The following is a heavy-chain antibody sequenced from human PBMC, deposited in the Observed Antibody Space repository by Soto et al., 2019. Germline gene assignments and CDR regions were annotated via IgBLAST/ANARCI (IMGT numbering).Heavy chain of an antibody. D-gene: IGHD3-10*01. V-gene: IGHV4-34*01. J-gene: IGHJ6*02. Sequence: QVQLQQWGAGLLKPSETLSLTCAVYVGTFSDYYWTWIRQPPGKGLEWIGEINHSGSTNYNPSLKSRVTISVDTSKNQFSLKLSSVTAADTAVYYCARGLLDLVRGARYGMDVWGRGTTVTVSS. CDR3: ARGLLDLVRGARYGMDV. CDR1: VGTFSDYY. CDR2: INHSGST.